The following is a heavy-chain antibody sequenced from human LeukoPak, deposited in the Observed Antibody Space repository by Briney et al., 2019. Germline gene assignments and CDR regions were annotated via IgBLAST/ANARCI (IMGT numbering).Heavy chain of an antibody. V-gene: IGHV3-7*01. J-gene: IGHJ4*02. CDR1: GFTFSSYW. CDR3: ARGRGSGWYDY. CDR2: IKQDGSEK. D-gene: IGHD6-19*01. Sequence: GGSLRLSCAASGFTFSSYWMSWVRQAPGKGLEWVANIKQDGSEKYYVDSVKGRFTISRDNAKNSLYLQMNSLRAEATAVYYCARGRGSGWYDYWGQGTLVTVSS.